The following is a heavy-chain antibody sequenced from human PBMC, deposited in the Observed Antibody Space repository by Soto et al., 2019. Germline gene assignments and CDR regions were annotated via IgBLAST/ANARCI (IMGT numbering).Heavy chain of an antibody. V-gene: IGHV3-30*04. CDR3: TRVEQWLYIAKY. Sequence: PGGSLRLSCAASGFTFSSFAMHWVRQAPGKGLEWVAVISDDGSNKYYAGSVKGRFTISRDNSKNTLYLQMNSLRGEDTAVYSCTRVEQWLYIAKYWGQGTLVTVSS. J-gene: IGHJ4*02. D-gene: IGHD6-19*01. CDR1: GFTFSSFA. CDR2: ISDDGSNK.